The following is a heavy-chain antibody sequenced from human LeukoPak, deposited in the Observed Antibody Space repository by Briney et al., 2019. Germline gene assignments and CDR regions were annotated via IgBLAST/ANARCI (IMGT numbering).Heavy chain of an antibody. V-gene: IGHV1-2*02. Sequence: ASVKVSCKASGYTFTGYYMHWVRQAPGQGLEWMGWINPNSGGTNYAQKFQGRVTMTRDTSISTAYMELSRLRSDDTAVYYCARTIVGAYNQHGDYWGQGTLVTVSS. CDR2: INPNSGGT. J-gene: IGHJ4*02. CDR3: ARTIVGAYNQHGDY. D-gene: IGHD1-26*01. CDR1: GYTFTGYY.